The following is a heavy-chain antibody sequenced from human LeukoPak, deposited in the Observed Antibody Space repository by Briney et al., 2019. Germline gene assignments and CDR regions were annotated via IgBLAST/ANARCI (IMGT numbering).Heavy chain of an antibody. CDR1: GGSISSSNW. CDR3: VYGSGSYYPDFDY. Sequence: PSETLSLTCAVSGGSISSSNWWSWVRQPPGKGLEWIGEIYHSGSTNYNPSLKSRVTISVDTSKNQFSLKLSSVTAADTAVYYCVYGSGSYYPDFDYWGQGTLVTVSS. J-gene: IGHJ4*02. V-gene: IGHV4-4*02. CDR2: IYHSGST. D-gene: IGHD3-10*01.